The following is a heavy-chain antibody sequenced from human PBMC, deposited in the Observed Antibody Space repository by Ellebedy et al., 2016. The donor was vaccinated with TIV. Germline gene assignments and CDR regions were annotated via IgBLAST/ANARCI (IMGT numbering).Heavy chain of an antibody. Sequence: GGSLRLSCAASGFTFSSYSMNWVRQAPGKGLEWVSYISSSSCTIDYADSVKGRFTISRDDAKNSLYLQMNTLRAEDTAVYYCAKTRGYNYGYSDYWGQGTLVTVSS. V-gene: IGHV3-48*04. J-gene: IGHJ4*02. CDR1: GFTFSSYS. D-gene: IGHD5-18*01. CDR2: ISSSSCTI. CDR3: AKTRGYNYGYSDY.